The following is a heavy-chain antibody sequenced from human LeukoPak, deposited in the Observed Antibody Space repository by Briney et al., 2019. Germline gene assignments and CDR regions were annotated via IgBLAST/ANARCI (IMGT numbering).Heavy chain of an antibody. J-gene: IGHJ3*02. V-gene: IGHV1-18*01. CDR1: GGTFSSYA. CDR2: ISAYNGNT. D-gene: IGHD3-22*01. CDR3: ARVTYYYDSSGFGAFDI. Sequence: ASVKVSCKASGGTFSSYAISWVRQAPGQGLEWMAWISAYNGNTNSAQKLQGRVTMTTDTSTSTAYMELRSLRSDDTAVYYCARVTYYYDSSGFGAFDIWGQGTMVTVSS.